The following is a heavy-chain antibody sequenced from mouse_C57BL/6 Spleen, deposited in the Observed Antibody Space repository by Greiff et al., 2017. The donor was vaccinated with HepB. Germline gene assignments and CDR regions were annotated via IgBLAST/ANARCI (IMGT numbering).Heavy chain of an antibody. CDR3: ASVILRFYAMDY. V-gene: IGHV5-17*01. J-gene: IGHJ4*01. D-gene: IGHD1-1*01. Sequence: EVKLVESGGGLVKPGGSLKLSCAASGFTFSDYGMHWVRQAPEKGLEWVAYISSGSSTIYYADTVKGRFTISRDNAKNTLCLQMTSLRSEDTAMYYCASVILRFYAMDYWGQGTSVTVSS. CDR2: ISSGSSTI. CDR1: GFTFSDYG.